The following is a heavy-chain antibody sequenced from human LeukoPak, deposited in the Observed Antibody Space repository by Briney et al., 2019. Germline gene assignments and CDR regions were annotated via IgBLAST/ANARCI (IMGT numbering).Heavy chain of an antibody. CDR1: GFTFSTYW. D-gene: IGHD2-2*01. CDR2: IKEDGSEK. V-gene: IGHV3-7*01. Sequence: PGGSLRLSCAASGFTFSTYWMTWVRQAPGKGLEWVANIKEDGSEKYYVDSVKGRFTISRDNAKNSLHLQMNRLRAEDTAVYYCARGVRGYCSRISCWGGGYYYYMDVWGKGTTVTVSS. J-gene: IGHJ6*03. CDR3: ARGVRGYCSRISCWGGGYYYYMDV.